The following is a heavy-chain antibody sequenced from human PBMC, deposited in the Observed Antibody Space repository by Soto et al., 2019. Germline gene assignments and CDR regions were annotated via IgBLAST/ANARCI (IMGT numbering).Heavy chain of an antibody. Sequence: GGSLRLSCAASGFTFSNYNMNWFRKAPGKGLGGVSPISSSSSTIYYADSVKGRFTISRDNAKNSLYLQMNSLRDEDTAVYYCASRYYYDSSGYYYPYYYWGQGTLVTVSS. CDR2: ISSSSSTI. CDR1: GFTFSNYN. J-gene: IGHJ4*02. V-gene: IGHV3-48*02. D-gene: IGHD3-22*01. CDR3: ASRYYYDSSGYYYPYYY.